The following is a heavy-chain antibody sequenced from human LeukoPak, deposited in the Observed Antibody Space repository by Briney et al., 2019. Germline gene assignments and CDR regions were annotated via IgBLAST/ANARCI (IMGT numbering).Heavy chain of an antibody. V-gene: IGHV3-48*03. Sequence: PGGSLRLSCAASGFTFSSYEMNWVRQAPGKGLEWVSYISSSGSTIYYADSVKGRFTISRDNAKNSLYLQMNSLRAEGTAVYYCARGVLGNSADPDAFDIWGQGTMVTVSS. CDR3: ARGVLGNSADPDAFDI. J-gene: IGHJ3*02. D-gene: IGHD4-23*01. CDR2: ISSSGSTI. CDR1: GFTFSSYE.